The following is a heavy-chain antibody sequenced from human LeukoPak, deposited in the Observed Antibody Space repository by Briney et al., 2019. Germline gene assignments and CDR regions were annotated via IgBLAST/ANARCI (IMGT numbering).Heavy chain of an antibody. CDR3: ASLPPDGIAARLRHFDY. CDR1: GFTFSSYG. Sequence: PGGSLRLSCAASGFTFSSYGMHWVRQAPGKGLEWVSSISSSSSYIYYADSVKGRFTISRDNAKNSLYLQMNSLRAEDTAVYYCASLPPDGIAARLRHFDYWGQGTLVTVSS. J-gene: IGHJ4*02. CDR2: ISSSSSYI. V-gene: IGHV3-21*01. D-gene: IGHD6-6*01.